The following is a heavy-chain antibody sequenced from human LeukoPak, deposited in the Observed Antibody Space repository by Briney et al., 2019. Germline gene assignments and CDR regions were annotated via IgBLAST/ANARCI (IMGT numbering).Heavy chain of an antibody. CDR3: ARAQYSTYYYYYMDV. D-gene: IGHD6-6*01. Sequence: EASVKVSCKASGYTFTSYDINWVRQATGQGLEWMGWMNPNSGNTGYAQKFQGRVTMTRNTSISTAYMELSSLRSEDTAVYYCARAQYSTYYYYYMDVWGEGTTVTVSS. V-gene: IGHV1-8*01. J-gene: IGHJ6*03. CDR2: MNPNSGNT. CDR1: GYTFTSYD.